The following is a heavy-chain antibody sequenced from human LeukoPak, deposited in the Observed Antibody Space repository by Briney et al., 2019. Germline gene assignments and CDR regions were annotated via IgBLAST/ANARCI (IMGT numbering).Heavy chain of an antibody. V-gene: IGHV5-51*01. CDR3: ARRKGDGYNSPFDY. CDR1: GYSFNNYW. D-gene: IGHD5-24*01. Sequence: GESLKISCKGSGYSFNNYWIGWVRQVPGKGLEWMGNIYPADSDTRYSPSFQGQVTISADKSITTAYLQWSSLRASDTAMYYCARRKGDGYNSPFDYWGQGTLVTVSS. J-gene: IGHJ4*02. CDR2: IYPADSDT.